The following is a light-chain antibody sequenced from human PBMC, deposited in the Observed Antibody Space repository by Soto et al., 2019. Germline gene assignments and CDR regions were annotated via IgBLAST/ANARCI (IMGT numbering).Light chain of an antibody. CDR1: SSDVGGYNY. CDR2: EVS. V-gene: IGLV2-8*01. Sequence: QSALTQPPSASGSPGQSVTISCTGTSSDVGGYNYVSWYQQHPGKAPKLMIYEVSKRPSGVPDRFSGSKSGNTASLTVSGLQAEDEADYYSRSYASTTPYVFGSGNKVTVL. CDR3: RSYASTTPYV. J-gene: IGLJ1*01.